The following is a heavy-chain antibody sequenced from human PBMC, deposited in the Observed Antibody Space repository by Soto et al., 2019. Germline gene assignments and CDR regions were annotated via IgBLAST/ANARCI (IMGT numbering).Heavy chain of an antibody. D-gene: IGHD5-12*01. CDR1: GGSITSGGYY. Sequence: QVQLLESGPGLGKPSQTLSLICTVSGGSITSGGYYWSWIRQHPGKGLEWIGYIYHSGNAYYKPSLKSRLTMSVDTSKNQVSLKLSSVTAADTAVYYCASLGSAMTAKSGYDWHFGLWGRGTLVTVSS. V-gene: IGHV4-31*03. CDR2: IYHSGNA. J-gene: IGHJ2*01. CDR3: ASLGSAMTAKSGYDWHFGL.